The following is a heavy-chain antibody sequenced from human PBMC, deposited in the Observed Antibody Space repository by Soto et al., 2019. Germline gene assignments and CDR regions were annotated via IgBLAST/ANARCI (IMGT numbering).Heavy chain of an antibody. CDR3: AKVLYGVVTYFDS. Sequence: EVQLLESGGGLVQPGGSLGLSCAPSGFTFSSLAMTWVPRPPGRGLEWVSAISGSGAATYYADSVQGRFTISRDNSNNTLYLQMNSLRAEDTAVYSCAKVLYGVVTYFDSWGQGTLVTVSS. CDR2: ISGSGAAT. V-gene: IGHV3-23*01. J-gene: IGHJ4*02. CDR1: GFTFSSLA. D-gene: IGHD3-3*01.